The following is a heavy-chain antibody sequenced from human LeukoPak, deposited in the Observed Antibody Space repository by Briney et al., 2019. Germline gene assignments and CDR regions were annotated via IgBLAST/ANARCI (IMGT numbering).Heavy chain of an antibody. D-gene: IGHD2-2*01. CDR2: INHSGST. V-gene: IGHV4-34*01. CDR3: ARGSIVVVPAANYYYYYMDV. Sequence: SETLSLTCAVYGGSFSGYYWSWTRQPPGKGLEWIGEINHSGSTNYNPSLKSRVTISVDTSKNQFSLKLSSVTAADTAVYYCARGSIVVVPAANYYYYYMDVWGKGTTVTVSS. CDR1: GGSFSGYY. J-gene: IGHJ6*03.